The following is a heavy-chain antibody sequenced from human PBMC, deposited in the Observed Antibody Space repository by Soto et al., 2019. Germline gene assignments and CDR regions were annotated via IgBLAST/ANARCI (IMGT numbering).Heavy chain of an antibody. CDR3: ARAGEAAALIHYYYGMDV. D-gene: IGHD6-13*01. CDR1: GFTFSSYS. Sequence: EVQLVESGGGLVQPGGSLRLSCAASGFTFSSYSMNWVRQAPGKGLEWVSYISSSSSTIYYADSVKGRFTISRDNAKNSLYRQMNSLRDEDTAVYYCARAGEAAALIHYYYGMDVWGQGTTGTVSS. CDR2: ISSSSSTI. J-gene: IGHJ6*02. V-gene: IGHV3-48*02.